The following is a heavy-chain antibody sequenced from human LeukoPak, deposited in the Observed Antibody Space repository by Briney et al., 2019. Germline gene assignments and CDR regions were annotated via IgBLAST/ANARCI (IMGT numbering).Heavy chain of an antibody. CDR2: ISSGGSTI. CDR3: ARDISSGWYGY. Sequence: GGSLRLSCAASGFTFSDYYMTWIRQAPGKGLEWVSYISSGGSTIYYADSVKGRFTTSRDNAKNSLYLQMNSLRAEDTAVYYCARDISSGWYGYWGQGTLVTVSS. V-gene: IGHV3-11*04. CDR1: GFTFSDYY. D-gene: IGHD6-19*01. J-gene: IGHJ4*02.